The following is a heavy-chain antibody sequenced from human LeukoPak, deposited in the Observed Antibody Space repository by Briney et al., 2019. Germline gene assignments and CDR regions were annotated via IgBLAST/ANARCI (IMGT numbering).Heavy chain of an antibody. CDR2: IYHSGST. Sequence: SETLSLTCTVSGGSISSGGYYWSWIRQPPGEGLEWIGYIYHSGSTYYNPSLKCRVTISVDRSKNQFSLKLSSVTAADTAVYYCARSVVVPAAPFDYWGQGTLVTVSS. CDR1: GGSISSGGYY. D-gene: IGHD2-2*01. V-gene: IGHV4-30-2*01. J-gene: IGHJ4*02. CDR3: ARSVVVPAAPFDY.